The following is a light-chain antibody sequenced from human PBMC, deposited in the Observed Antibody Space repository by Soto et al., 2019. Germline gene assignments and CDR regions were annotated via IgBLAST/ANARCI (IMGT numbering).Light chain of an antibody. J-gene: IGKJ4*01. CDR3: QQRSSWPLT. Sequence: IVLPQSTATLSLSPGERATLSCMASRSVISYLAWYQQKPGQAPRLLIYHASNRATGIPARFSGSGSGTDFSLTISSLEPEDFAVYCCQQRSSWPLTFGGGTKVDI. CDR1: RSVISY. V-gene: IGKV3-11*01. CDR2: HAS.